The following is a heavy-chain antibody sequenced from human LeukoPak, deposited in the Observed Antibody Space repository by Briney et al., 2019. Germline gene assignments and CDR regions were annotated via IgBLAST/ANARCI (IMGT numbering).Heavy chain of an antibody. CDR1: GYTFTSYG. CDR2: ISAYNGNT. J-gene: IGHJ4*02. Sequence: SVKVSCKASGYTFTSYGISWVRQDPGQGLEWMGWISAYNGNTNYAQKPQGRVTMTTDTSTSTAYMELRSLRSDDTAVYYCARDQSWFGELSLDYWGQGTLVTVSS. V-gene: IGHV1-18*01. CDR3: ARDQSWFGELSLDY. D-gene: IGHD3-10*01.